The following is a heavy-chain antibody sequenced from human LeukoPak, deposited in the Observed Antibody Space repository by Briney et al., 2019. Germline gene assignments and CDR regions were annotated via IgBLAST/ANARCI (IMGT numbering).Heavy chain of an antibody. CDR2: IKSDGKT. V-gene: IGHV3-74*01. Sequence: GGSLRLSCEASGFTFSRYWMHWVRQAPGKGLVWVSRIKSDGKTNYADSVKGRFIISRDNAKNTVSLQMDSLRAEDTGVYYCARAPSEVGGYYPEYFRHWGQGTLVTVSS. D-gene: IGHD3-22*01. J-gene: IGHJ1*01. CDR1: GFTFSRYW. CDR3: ARAPSEVGGYYPEYFRH.